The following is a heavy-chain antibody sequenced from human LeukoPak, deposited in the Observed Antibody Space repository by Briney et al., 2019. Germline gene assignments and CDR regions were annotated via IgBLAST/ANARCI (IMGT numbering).Heavy chain of an antibody. V-gene: IGHV3-23*01. CDR1: GFTSSTYA. CDR3: AKNSAYDRSLGYYSYYMDV. CDR2: ITGSGERT. Sequence: PGGSLRLSCAASGFTSSTYAMTWVRQAPGKGLEWVSSITGSGERTYYADSVKGRFTISRDNSNNMVYLQMNSLRGEDTAAYYCAKNSAYDRSLGYYSYYMDVWRKGTTVTVSS. D-gene: IGHD5-12*01. J-gene: IGHJ6*03.